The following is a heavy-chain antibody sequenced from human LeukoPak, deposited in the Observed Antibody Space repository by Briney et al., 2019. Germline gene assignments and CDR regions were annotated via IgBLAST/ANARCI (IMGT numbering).Heavy chain of an antibody. CDR1: GGTFSSYA. J-gene: IGHJ4*02. V-gene: IGHV1-69*10. CDR2: IIPILGIA. Sequence: ASVTVSCKASGGTFSSYAISWVRQAPGQGLEWMGRIIPILGIANYAQKFQGRVTITADKSTSTAYMELSSLRSEDTAVYYCARGAIAVAGTEGIPYNYWGQGTLVTVSS. D-gene: IGHD6-19*01. CDR3: ARGAIAVAGTEGIPYNY.